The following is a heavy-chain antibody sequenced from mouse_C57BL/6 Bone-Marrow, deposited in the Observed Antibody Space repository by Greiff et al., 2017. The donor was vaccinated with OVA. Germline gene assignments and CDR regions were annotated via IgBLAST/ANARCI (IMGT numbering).Heavy chain of an antibody. CDR3: ARQDGYYWFAY. CDR1: GFTFSSYG. V-gene: IGHV5-6*02. Sequence: DVKLVESGGDLVKPGGSLKLSCAASGFTFSSYGMSWVRQTPDKRLEWVATISSGGSYTYYPDSVKGRFTISRDNAKNTLYLQMSSLKSEDTAMYYCARQDGYYWFAYWGQGTLVTVSA. J-gene: IGHJ3*01. CDR2: ISSGGSYT. D-gene: IGHD2-3*01.